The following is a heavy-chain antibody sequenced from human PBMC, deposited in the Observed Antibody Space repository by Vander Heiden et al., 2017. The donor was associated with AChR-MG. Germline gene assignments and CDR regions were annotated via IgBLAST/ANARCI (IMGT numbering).Heavy chain of an antibody. D-gene: IGHD3-9*01. CDR3: ASTPTLRYFDWLLQN. Sequence: QVQLQQWGAGLLKPSETLSLTCAVYGGSFSGYYWSWIRQPPGKGLEWIGEINHSGSTNYNPSLKSRVTISVDTSKNQFSLKLSSVTAADTAVYYCASTPTLRYFDWLLQNWGQGTLVTVSS. J-gene: IGHJ4*02. CDR1: GGSFSGYY. V-gene: IGHV4-34*01. CDR2: INHSGST.